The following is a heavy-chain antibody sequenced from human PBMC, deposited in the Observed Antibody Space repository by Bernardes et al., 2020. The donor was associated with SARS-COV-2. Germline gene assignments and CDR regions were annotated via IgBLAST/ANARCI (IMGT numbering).Heavy chain of an antibody. CDR3: ARDVSGSQSNWFDH. J-gene: IGHJ5*02. CDR2: ISSSSSYI. Sequence: GGSLRLSCAASGFTFSSTSMNWVRQAPGKGLEWVSSISSSSSYIYYADSVKGRFTISKDNAKNSLYLQMNSLRDEDTAVYYCARDVSGSQSNWFDHWGQGTLVTVSS. V-gene: IGHV3-21*01. CDR1: GFTFSSTS. D-gene: IGHD3-10*01.